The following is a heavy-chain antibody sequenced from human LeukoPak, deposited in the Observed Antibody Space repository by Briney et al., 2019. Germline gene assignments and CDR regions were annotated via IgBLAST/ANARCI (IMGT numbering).Heavy chain of an antibody. CDR1: GYTSTGYY. Sequence: GASVKVSCKAFGYTSTGYYMHWVRQAPGQGLEWMGRINPNTGGTNYAQKFQGRVTMTRDTSISTAYMELSRLTSDDTAVYYCARVPTYCGGDCYDYWGQGTLVTVSP. CDR2: INPNTGGT. J-gene: IGHJ4*02. D-gene: IGHD2-21*01. CDR3: ARVPTYCGGDCYDY. V-gene: IGHV1-2*06.